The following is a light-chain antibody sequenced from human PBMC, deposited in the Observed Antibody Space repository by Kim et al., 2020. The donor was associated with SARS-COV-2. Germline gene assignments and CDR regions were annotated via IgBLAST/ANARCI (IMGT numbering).Light chain of an antibody. V-gene: IGKV3-20*01. J-gene: IGKJ4*02. CDR3: QQYGSSPLT. CDR1: QSVSTNY. CDR2: GAS. Sequence: LSTGETATLSCRASQSVSTNYLAWYQQKPGQAPRLLIFGASSRATGIPDRFSASGAGRDFTLTISRLEPEDFAVYYCQQYGSSPLTFGGGTKLEI.